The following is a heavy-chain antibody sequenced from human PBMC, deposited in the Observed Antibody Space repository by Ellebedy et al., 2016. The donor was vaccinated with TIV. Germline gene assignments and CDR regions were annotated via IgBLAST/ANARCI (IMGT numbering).Heavy chain of an antibody. Sequence: PGGSLRLSCTGSGFTFTYAWMTWVRQAPGKGLEWVGRIKSQAHGWTTDYAAPVKGRFTISRDDSRNTVYLQMKVLKTEDTAVYYCATPTDFDSYDYWGQGTLVTVSS. J-gene: IGHJ4*02. CDR3: ATPTDFDSYDY. D-gene: IGHD2-21*02. V-gene: IGHV3-15*01. CDR1: GFTFTYAW. CDR2: IKSQAHGWTT.